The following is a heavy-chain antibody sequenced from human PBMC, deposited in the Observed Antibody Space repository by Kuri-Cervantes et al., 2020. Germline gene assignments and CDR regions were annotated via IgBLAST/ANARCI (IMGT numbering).Heavy chain of an antibody. D-gene: IGHD6-19*01. CDR3: ARVSGKAVVKYYFDY. J-gene: IGHJ4*02. CDR1: GGSISSYY. V-gene: IGHV4-59*01. CDR2: IYYSGST. Sequence: GSLRLSCTVSGGSISSYYWSWIRQPPGKGLEWIGYIYYSGSTNYNPSLKSRVTISVDTSKNQFSLKLSSVTAADTAVYYCARVSGKAVVKYYFDYWGQGTLVTVSS.